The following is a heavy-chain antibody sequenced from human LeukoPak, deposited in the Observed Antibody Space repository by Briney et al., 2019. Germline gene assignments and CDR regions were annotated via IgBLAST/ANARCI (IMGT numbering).Heavy chain of an antibody. J-gene: IGHJ4*02. CDR3: ATSGFYYDSSGYYPLDY. CDR1: GGSISSGGYY. V-gene: IGHV4-31*03. Sequence: SETLSLTCTVSGGSISSGGYYWSWIRQHPGKGLEGFGYIYSSGSTSYNPSLKSRVTISVDTSKNQFSLKLSSVAAADTAVYYCATSGFYYDSSGYYPLDYWGQGTLVTVSS. D-gene: IGHD3-22*01. CDR2: IYSSGST.